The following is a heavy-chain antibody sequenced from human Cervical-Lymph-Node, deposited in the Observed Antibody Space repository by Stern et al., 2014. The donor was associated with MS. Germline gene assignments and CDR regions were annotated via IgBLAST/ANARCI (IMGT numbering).Heavy chain of an antibody. CDR2: ISHDGSNK. CDR1: GSTFSKSA. Sequence: VQLVQSGGGVVPPGRSPRLSCADSGSTFSKSAMHWVRQAPGKGLAWVAVISHDGSNKQYGDSVKGRLAISRDNSRNTLSLEIYSLRAEDTAVYYCVRTESFYYYDGMDVWGHGTTVIVSS. CDR3: VRTESFYYYDGMDV. J-gene: IGHJ6*02. V-gene: IGHV3-30*09.